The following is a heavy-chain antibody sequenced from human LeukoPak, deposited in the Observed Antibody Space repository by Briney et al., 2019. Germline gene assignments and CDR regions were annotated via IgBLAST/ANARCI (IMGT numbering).Heavy chain of an antibody. Sequence: GGSLRLSCAASGFTFSSYAMSWVRQAPGKGLEWVSAISGSGGSTYYADSVKGRFTISRDNPKNTLYLQMNSLRAEDTAVYYCARSLHCSSTSCYDFDYWGQGTLVTVSS. V-gene: IGHV3-23*01. D-gene: IGHD2-2*01. J-gene: IGHJ4*02. CDR3: ARSLHCSSTSCYDFDY. CDR1: GFTFSSYA. CDR2: ISGSGGST.